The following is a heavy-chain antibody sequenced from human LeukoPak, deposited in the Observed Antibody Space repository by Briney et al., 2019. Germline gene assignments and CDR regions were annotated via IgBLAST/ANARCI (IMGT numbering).Heavy chain of an antibody. D-gene: IGHD3-3*01. CDR1: GFTFSSYA. V-gene: IGHV3-30*04. J-gene: IGHJ4*02. CDR3: ARDPYDFWSGYYPYYFDY. Sequence: QSGGSLRLSCAASGFTFSSYAMHWVRQAPGKGLEWVAVISYDGSNKYYADSVKGRFTISRDNSKNTLYLQMNSLRAEDTAVYYCARDPYDFWSGYYPYYFDYWGQGTLVTVSS. CDR2: ISYDGSNK.